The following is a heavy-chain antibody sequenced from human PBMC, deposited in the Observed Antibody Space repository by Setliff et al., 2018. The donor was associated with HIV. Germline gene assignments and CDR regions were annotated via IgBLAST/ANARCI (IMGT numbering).Heavy chain of an antibody. J-gene: IGHJ5*02. V-gene: IGHV3-23*01. D-gene: IGHD4-17*01. CDR3: AKADRGYGRNWFDP. CDR1: GFTFSSYA. CDR2: ISGSGGST. Sequence: GGSLRLSCAASGFTFSSYAMSWVRQAPGKGLEWVSGISGSGGSTYYADSVKGRFTISRDNSKNTLYLQMNSLRAEDTAVYYCAKADRGYGRNWFDPRGQGTLVTVSS.